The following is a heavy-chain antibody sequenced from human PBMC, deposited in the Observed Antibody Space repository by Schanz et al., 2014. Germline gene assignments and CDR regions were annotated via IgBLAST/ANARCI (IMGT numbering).Heavy chain of an antibody. CDR2: IDPNSGGT. Sequence: QVQLVQSGAEVKKPGDSVTVSCKVSGFIFTGYFIHWIRQAPGQGLEWMGWIDPNSGGTNYAQKFQGRVTMTSDTSITTVYMEVNSLTSDDTAVFYCARTASHDVWRGYIPHYAFDLWGQGTVVIVSS. CDR3: ARTASHDVWRGYIPHYAFDL. V-gene: IGHV1-2*02. CDR1: GFIFTGYF. J-gene: IGHJ3*01. D-gene: IGHD3-3*01.